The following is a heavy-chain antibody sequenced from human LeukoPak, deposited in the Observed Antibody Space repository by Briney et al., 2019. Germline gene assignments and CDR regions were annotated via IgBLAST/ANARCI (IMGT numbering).Heavy chain of an antibody. J-gene: IGHJ5*02. Sequence: SQTLSLTCAISGDSVSSNSAAWNWIRQSPSRGLEWLGRTYYRSKWCNNYALSVKSRITINPDTSKNQFSLQLNSVTPEDTAVYYCARGSGSYFAVPNWFDPWGQGTLVTVSS. CDR3: ARGSGSYFAVPNWFDP. V-gene: IGHV6-1*01. CDR2: TYYRSKWCN. D-gene: IGHD3-10*01. CDR1: GDSVSSNSAA.